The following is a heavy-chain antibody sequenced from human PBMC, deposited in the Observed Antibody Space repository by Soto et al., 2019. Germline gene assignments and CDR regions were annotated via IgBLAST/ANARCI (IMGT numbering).Heavy chain of an antibody. V-gene: IGHV3-23*01. D-gene: IGHD2-21*02. Sequence: EVQLLESGGGVVQPGGSMRLSCAASGFTFSTYAMSWVRQAPGKGLEWVSAISGSGGSTYYADSVKGRFTISRDNSKNTLDLQMNSLRAEDTVVYDCANRIGATNSYCFDFWGKGTTVTVSS. J-gene: IGHJ6*04. CDR1: GFTFSTYA. CDR3: ANRIGATNSYCFDF. CDR2: ISGSGGST.